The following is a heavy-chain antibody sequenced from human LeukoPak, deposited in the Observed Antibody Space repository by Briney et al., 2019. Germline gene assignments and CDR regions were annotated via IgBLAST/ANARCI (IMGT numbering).Heavy chain of an antibody. V-gene: IGHV4-59*08. CDR1: GGSIRNYY. D-gene: IGHD3-22*01. Sequence: PSETLSLTCTVSGGSIRNYYWSWIRQPPGKGLEWIGYDYYSGSTDYNPSLKSRVAISVDPSKNHFSLSLSSVTAADTAVYYCARHSMMASYNWFDPWGQGTQVTVSS. CDR2: DYYSGST. CDR3: ARHSMMASYNWFDP. J-gene: IGHJ5*02.